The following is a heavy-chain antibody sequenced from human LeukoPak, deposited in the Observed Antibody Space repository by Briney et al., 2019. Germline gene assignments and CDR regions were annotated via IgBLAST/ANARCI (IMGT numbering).Heavy chain of an antibody. CDR2: IYYSGSN. Sequence: SQTLSLTCTVSGGSISSGGYYWSWIRQHPGKGLEWFGYIYYSGSNYYNPSLKSRVTISVDTSKNQFSLKLSSVTAADTAVYYCARGEDDSSGYYYENFDYWGQGTLVTVSS. CDR1: GGSISSGGYY. CDR3: ARGEDDSSGYYYENFDY. J-gene: IGHJ4*02. V-gene: IGHV4-31*03. D-gene: IGHD3-22*01.